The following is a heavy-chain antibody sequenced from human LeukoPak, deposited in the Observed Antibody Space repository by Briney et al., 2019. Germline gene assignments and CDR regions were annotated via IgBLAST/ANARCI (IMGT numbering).Heavy chain of an antibody. CDR2: INPDSGGT. V-gene: IGHV1-2*02. D-gene: IGHD3-10*01. J-gene: IGHJ4*02. CDR1: GYTFTDYY. Sequence: ASVKVSCKASGYTFTDYYIHWVRQAPGQGLEWMGWINPDSGGTHYAQKFLGRVTMTRDTSISTVYMELSRLRSDDTAVYYCARSYDSGNGAGYWGLGTLVTVSS. CDR3: ARSYDSGNGAGY.